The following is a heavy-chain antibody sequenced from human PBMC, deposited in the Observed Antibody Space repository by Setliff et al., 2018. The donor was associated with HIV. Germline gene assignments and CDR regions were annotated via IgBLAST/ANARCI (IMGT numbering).Heavy chain of an antibody. Sequence: SVKVSCKASGGTFGSYAVSWVRQAPGQGLEWMGGIIPMFGTAKYAQKFQARVTLTTDEATSTAYMEVSGLKSDDTAGYYCARSGYGDYDVEAPWDYWGQGTLVTVSS. V-gene: IGHV1-69*05. CDR1: GGTFGSYA. D-gene: IGHD4-17*01. CDR2: IIPMFGTA. CDR3: ARSGYGDYDVEAPWDY. J-gene: IGHJ4*02.